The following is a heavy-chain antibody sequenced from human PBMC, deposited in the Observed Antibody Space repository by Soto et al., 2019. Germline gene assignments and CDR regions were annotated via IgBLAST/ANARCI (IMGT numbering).Heavy chain of an antibody. CDR2: INPSGGST. J-gene: IGHJ6*02. CDR1: GYTFTSYY. V-gene: IGHV1-46*01. Sequence: ASVKVSCKASGYTFTSYYMHWVRQAPGQGLEWMGIINPSGGSTSYAQKFRGRVTMTRDTSTSTVYMELSSLRSEDTAVYYCARAPNEGYSSSVYYYGMDVWGQGTTVTVSS. CDR3: ARAPNEGYSSSVYYYGMDV. D-gene: IGHD6-6*01.